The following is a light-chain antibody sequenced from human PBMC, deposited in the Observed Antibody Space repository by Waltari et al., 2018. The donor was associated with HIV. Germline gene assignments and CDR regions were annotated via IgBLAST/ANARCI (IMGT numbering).Light chain of an antibody. V-gene: IGKV1-39*01. CDR2: GTS. CDR3: QQSYSIPYT. Sequence: DIQMTQSPSSLSASVGDRVTITCRASQNIDNFLTWYQQKPGKAPTLLISGTSTFQSGVPSRFTASGSGTDFTLTINSLQPEDFATYYCQQSYSIPYTFGQGTKLEIK. J-gene: IGKJ2*01. CDR1: QNIDNF.